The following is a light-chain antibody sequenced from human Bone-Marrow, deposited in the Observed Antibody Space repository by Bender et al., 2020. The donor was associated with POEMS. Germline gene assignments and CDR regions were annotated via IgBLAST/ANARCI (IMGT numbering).Light chain of an antibody. CDR3: AAWDAGLGGGV. CDR1: NSNIGTNA. CDR2: SDN. J-gene: IGLJ3*02. V-gene: IGLV1-44*01. Sequence: QSVLTQPPSASGTPGQRVTISCSGSNSNIGTNAVNWYQQFPGTAPKLLIYSDNQRPSGVPDRFYAFKSGTSASLAIRGLQSEDEADYYCAAWDAGLGGGVFGGGTKLTVL.